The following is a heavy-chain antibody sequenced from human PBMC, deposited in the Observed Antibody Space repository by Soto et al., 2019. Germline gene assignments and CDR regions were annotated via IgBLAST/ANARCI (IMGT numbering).Heavy chain of an antibody. CDR2: LSGSGVST. V-gene: IGHV3-23*01. CDR1: GFTFSNYA. CDR3: ARDLGSSWYPEYFQH. J-gene: IGHJ1*01. Sequence: PGGSLRLSCAASGFTFSNYAMTWVRQAPGKGLEWVSALSGSGVSTYYADSVMGRFTISRDNSKNTVYLQMNSLRAEDTAVYYCARDLGSSWYPEYFQHWGQGTLVTVSS. D-gene: IGHD6-13*01.